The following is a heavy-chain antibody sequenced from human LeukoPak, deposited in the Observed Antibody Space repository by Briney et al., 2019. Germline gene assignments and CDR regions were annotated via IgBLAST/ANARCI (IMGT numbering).Heavy chain of an antibody. CDR2: INAYNGNT. CDR3: ARLGSPIYYYYIDV. D-gene: IGHD1-26*01. J-gene: IGHJ6*03. V-gene: IGHV1-18*01. CDR1: GYTFTNYH. Sequence: ASVKVSCKASGYTFTNYHISWVRQAPGQGLEWMGWINAYNGNTNYAQKLQGRVTMTTDTSTSTAYMELRSLRSDDTAVYYCARLGSPIYYYYIDVWGKGTTVTVSS.